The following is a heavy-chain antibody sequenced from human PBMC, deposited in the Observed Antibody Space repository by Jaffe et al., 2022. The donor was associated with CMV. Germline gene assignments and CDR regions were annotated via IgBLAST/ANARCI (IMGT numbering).Heavy chain of an antibody. D-gene: IGHD6-13*01. CDR1: GFIFSNYW. CDR2: IKQDGSEK. J-gene: IGHJ4*02. CDR3: ARDNFYSSSWGYFDC. V-gene: IGHV3-7*03. Sequence: EVQLVESGGGLVQPGGSLRLSCAASGFIFSNYWMSWVRQAPGKGLEWVANIKQDGSEKYYVDSVKGRFTISRDNAKNSVYLQMNSLRAEDTAVYYCARDNFYSSSWGYFDCWGQGTLVTVSS.